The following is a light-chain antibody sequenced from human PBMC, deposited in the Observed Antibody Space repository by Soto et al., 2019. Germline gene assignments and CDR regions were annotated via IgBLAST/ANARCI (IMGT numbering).Light chain of an antibody. CDR3: QQLNSYPIT. CDR2: AAS. V-gene: IGKV1-9*01. CDR1: QGISTF. Sequence: DIQLTQSPSFLSASVRDRVTITCRASQGISTFLAWYQLKPGKAPKLMSYAASTLQSGVPSRFSGRGSGTEFTLTISSLQPEDFATYYCQQLNSYPITCGQGTRLEIK. J-gene: IGKJ5*01.